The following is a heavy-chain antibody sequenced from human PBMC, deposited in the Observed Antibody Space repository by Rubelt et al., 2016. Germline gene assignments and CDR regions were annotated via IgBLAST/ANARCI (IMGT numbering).Heavy chain of an antibody. J-gene: IGHJ4*02. V-gene: IGHV3-23*01. Sequence: EVQLLESGGGLVQPGGSLRLSCAASGFTFSCYAMSWVRQAPGQGLGWVSAISGSGGSTYYADPVKGRFTISRDNSKNTRYLQMNGLRAEDTAVYYCAKVGGGRVGAFDYWGQGTLVTVSS. CDR3: AKVGGGRVGAFDY. CDR2: ISGSGGST. D-gene: IGHD1-26*01. CDR1: GFTFSCYA.